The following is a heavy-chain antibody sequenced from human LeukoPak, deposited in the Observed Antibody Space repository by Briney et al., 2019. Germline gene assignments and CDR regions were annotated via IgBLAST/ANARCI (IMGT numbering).Heavy chain of an antibody. J-gene: IGHJ4*02. CDR1: GFSFSRFG. CDR2: ISGSGDFI. V-gene: IGHV3-21*01. Sequence: GGSLRVSCAVSGFSFSRFGMIWVRQAAGRGLEWVASISGSGDFIYYADSVKGRFTISKDNAKNSVHLQLNSLRAEDTSIYYRARDSEAYCGGDCYFYFDYWGQGTRVTVSS. CDR3: ARDSEAYCGGDCYFYFDY. D-gene: IGHD2-21*02.